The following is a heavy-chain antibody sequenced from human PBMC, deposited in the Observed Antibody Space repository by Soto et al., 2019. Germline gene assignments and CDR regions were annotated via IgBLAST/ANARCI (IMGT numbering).Heavy chain of an antibody. Sequence: SETLSLTCTVSGDSISSSYWSWIRQSPGKGLEWIGYIYYSGSTNYNPSLKSRVTISVDTSKNQFSLKLSSVTAADTAVYYCARVWGGAFDFWGQGTMVTVSS. J-gene: IGHJ3*01. V-gene: IGHV4-59*01. CDR3: ARVWGGAFDF. D-gene: IGHD3-10*01. CDR1: GDSISSSY. CDR2: IYYSGST.